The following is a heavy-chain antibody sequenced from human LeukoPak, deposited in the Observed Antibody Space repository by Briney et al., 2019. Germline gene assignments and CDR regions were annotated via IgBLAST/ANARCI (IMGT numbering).Heavy chain of an antibody. D-gene: IGHD6-19*01. Sequence: SVKVSCKASGGTFSSYAISWVRQAPGQGLEWMGGIIPIFGTANYAQKFQGRVTITADESTSTAYMELSSLRSEDTAVYYCARVVAATALFDYWGQGTLVTVSS. CDR1: GGTFSSYA. CDR3: ARVVAATALFDY. CDR2: IIPIFGTA. V-gene: IGHV1-69*01. J-gene: IGHJ4*02.